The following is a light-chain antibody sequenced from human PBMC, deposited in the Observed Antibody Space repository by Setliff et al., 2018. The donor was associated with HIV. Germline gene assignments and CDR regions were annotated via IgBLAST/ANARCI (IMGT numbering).Light chain of an antibody. Sequence: QSALPQPASVSGSPGQSITISCTGANSDIGNNNFVSWYQQRPGKAPKLMIYDVSKWPSGVSNRFSGSKSGNTASLTISGLQAEDEGDYYCCAYAGDRTFVFGVGTKVTVL. CDR3: CAYAGDRTFV. CDR1: NSDIGNNNF. CDR2: DVS. V-gene: IGLV2-23*02. J-gene: IGLJ1*01.